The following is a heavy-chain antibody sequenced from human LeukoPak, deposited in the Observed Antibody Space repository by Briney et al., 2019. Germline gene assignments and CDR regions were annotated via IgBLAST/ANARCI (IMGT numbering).Heavy chain of an antibody. CDR3: AKGAGGFSYYNWFDP. Sequence: GGSLRLSCAASEFSVGSNYMTWVRQAPGKGLEWVSLIYSGGSTYYADSVKGRFTISRDNSKNTLYLQMNSLRAEDTAIYYCAKGAGGFSYYNWFDPWGQGTLVTVSS. CDR2: IYSGGST. D-gene: IGHD5-18*01. J-gene: IGHJ5*02. CDR1: EFSVGSNY. V-gene: IGHV3-53*01.